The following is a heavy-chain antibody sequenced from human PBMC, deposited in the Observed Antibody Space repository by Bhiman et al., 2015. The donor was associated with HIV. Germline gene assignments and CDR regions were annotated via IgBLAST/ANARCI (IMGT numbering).Heavy chain of an antibody. V-gene: IGHV3-7*01. CDR2: IKQDGSEK. CDR3: ARVYFDWLGKPYFDY. Sequence: EVQLVESGGGLVQPGGSLRLSCAASGFTFSSYWMTWVRQAPGKGLEWVANIKQDGSEKDYVDSVKGRFTISRDNARNSLYLQMNSLRADDTALYYCARVYFDWLGKPYFDYWGQGTLVTVSS. D-gene: IGHD3-9*01. J-gene: IGHJ4*02. CDR1: GFTFSSYW.